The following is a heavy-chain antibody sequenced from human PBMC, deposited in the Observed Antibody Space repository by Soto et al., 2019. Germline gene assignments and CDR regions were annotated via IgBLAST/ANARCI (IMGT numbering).Heavy chain of an antibody. CDR1: GDSVSSSSAA. V-gene: IGHV6-1*01. D-gene: IGHD6-13*01. J-gene: IGHJ3*02. Sequence: SQTLSLTCVISGDSVSSSSAAWNWIRQSPSRGLEWLGRTYYRSKWYNDYAVSVESRITINPDTSKNQFSLQPNSVSPEDTAVYYCVRYSSPLRQYGFDIWGQGTMVTVSS. CDR2: TYYRSKWYN. CDR3: VRYSSPLRQYGFDI.